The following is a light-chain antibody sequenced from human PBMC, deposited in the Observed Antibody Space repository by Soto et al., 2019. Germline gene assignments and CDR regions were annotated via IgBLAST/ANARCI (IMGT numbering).Light chain of an antibody. J-gene: IGLJ1*01. Sequence: QSALAQPASVSGSPGQSITISCTGTDSDVGAYDSVSWYRQHPHKAPQLIIYKGTQRPSGVSNRISGATSGNAASLTISGLQADDEADYFCCSSAPESTYVFGTGTKATVL. CDR1: DSDVGAYDS. CDR2: KGT. V-gene: IGLV2-23*01. CDR3: CSSAPESTYV.